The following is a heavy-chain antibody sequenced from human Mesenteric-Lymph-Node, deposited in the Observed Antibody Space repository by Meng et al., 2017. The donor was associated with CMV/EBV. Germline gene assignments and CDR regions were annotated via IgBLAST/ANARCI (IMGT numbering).Heavy chain of an antibody. CDR2: INHSGST. CDR1: GGSFSGYY. D-gene: IGHD3-3*01. CDR3: ASGGALYYDFWSGPTPGKLYGMDV. V-gene: IGHV4-34*01. Sequence: SETLSLTCAVYGGSFSGYYWSWIRQPPGKGLEWIGEINHSGSTNYNPSLKSRVTISVDTSKNQFSLKLSSVTAADTAVYYCASGGALYYDFWSGPTPGKLYGMDVWGQGTTVTVSS. J-gene: IGHJ6*02.